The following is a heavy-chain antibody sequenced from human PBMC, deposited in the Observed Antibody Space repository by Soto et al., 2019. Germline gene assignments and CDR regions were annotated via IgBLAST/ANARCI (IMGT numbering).Heavy chain of an antibody. CDR3: ARQSDYNILTGYWYYFDY. V-gene: IGHV5-51*01. CDR2: IYPGDSDA. J-gene: IGHJ4*01. Sequence: GASLKISCKASGYSFISYWIAWVRQMPGKGLEWMGIIYPGDSDARYSPSFEGQVTISVDTSINTAYLQWSYLKASDSAMYFCARQSDYNILTGYWYYFDYWGHGSLVTVSS. D-gene: IGHD3-9*01. CDR1: GYSFISYW.